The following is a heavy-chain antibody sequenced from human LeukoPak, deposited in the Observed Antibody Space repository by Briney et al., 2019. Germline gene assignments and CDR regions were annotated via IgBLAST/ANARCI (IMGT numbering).Heavy chain of an antibody. J-gene: IGHJ4*02. CDR2: ISYEGSNK. CDR1: GFTFSSYG. Sequence: GGSLRLSCAASGFTFSSYGMHWVRQAPGKGLEWVAVISYEGSNKYYADSVKGRFTISRDNSKNTLYLQINSLRAEDTAVYYCAKDHQAGCSSTSCYEFLFDYWGQGTLVTVSS. D-gene: IGHD2-2*01. CDR3: AKDHQAGCSSTSCYEFLFDY. V-gene: IGHV3-30*18.